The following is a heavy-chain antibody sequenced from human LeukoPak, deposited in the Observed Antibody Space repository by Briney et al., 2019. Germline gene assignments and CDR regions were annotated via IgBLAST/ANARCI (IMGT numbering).Heavy chain of an antibody. CDR3: ARGRSTSCGGGICYSNWFVP. J-gene: IGHJ5*02. CDR2: IGPVGNT. CDR1: GFTFTTYD. V-gene: IGHV3-13*01. Sequence: PGGSLRLSCAASGFTFTTYDMHWVRQATGKGLEWVWAIGPVGNTYYPHSLKGRFTISRENAKNSLSLQLTSLRAGDTAGYYCARGRSTSCGGGICYSNWFVPWGQGTLGTVSS. D-gene: IGHD2-15*01.